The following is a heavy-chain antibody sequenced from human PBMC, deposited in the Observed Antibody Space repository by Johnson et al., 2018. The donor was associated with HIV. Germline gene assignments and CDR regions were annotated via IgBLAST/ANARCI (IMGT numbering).Heavy chain of an antibody. CDR2: IKEDGSEK. D-gene: IGHD3-10*01. J-gene: IGHJ3*01. CDR1: GFTFSSNW. Sequence: VQLVESGGGLVQPGGSLRLSCAASGFTFSSNWMNWVRQAPGKGLEWVANIKEDGSEKYYVDSVRGRFTISRDNSKNTLYLQMNSLRAEDTAVYYCARSMRGAFDVWGQGTMVTVSS. V-gene: IGHV3-7*05. CDR3: ARSMRGAFDV.